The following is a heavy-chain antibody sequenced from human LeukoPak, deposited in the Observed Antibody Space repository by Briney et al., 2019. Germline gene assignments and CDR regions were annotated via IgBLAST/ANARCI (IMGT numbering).Heavy chain of an antibody. CDR3: AKNCGATCYSSFDS. J-gene: IGHJ4*02. V-gene: IGHV3-23*01. Sequence: GGSLRLSCAASGFTFSSYAMTWVRQAPGKGLEGASTISGRDGSTFYEESVRGRFTISRDNSKNTLFLQMTSLRAEDTALYYCAKNCGATCYSSFDSWGQGTLVTVSS. CDR1: GFTFSSYA. D-gene: IGHD2-21*02. CDR2: ISGRDGST.